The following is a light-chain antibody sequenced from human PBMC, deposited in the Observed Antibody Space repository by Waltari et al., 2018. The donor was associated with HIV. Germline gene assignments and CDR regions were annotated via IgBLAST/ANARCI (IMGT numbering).Light chain of an antibody. CDR3: AAWDDSLLYV. V-gene: IGLV1-47*01. CDR1: SSNIGSTY. Sequence: QSVLTQPPSASGTPGQRVTISCSGSSSNIGSTYVYWYQQLPGTAPKLLLYRTNQRPSGVPDRFSGSKSGTSASLAISGVRSEDEADYYCAAWDDSLLYVFGTGTKVTVL. CDR2: RTN. J-gene: IGLJ1*01.